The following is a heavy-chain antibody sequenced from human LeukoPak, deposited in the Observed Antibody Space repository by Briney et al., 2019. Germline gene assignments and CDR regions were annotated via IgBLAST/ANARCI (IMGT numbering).Heavy chain of an antibody. D-gene: IGHD2-21*01. Sequence: GGSLRLSCAASGFTFSSSAMSWVRQAPGKGLEWVSSISGSGSGGSTYYADSVKGRFTISRDNSKNTLYLQMNSLRAEDTAVYYCAKHILAAANYYYYMDVWGKGTTVTTSS. CDR1: GFTFSSSA. CDR2: ISGSGSGGST. CDR3: AKHILAAANYYYYMDV. V-gene: IGHV3-23*01. J-gene: IGHJ6*03.